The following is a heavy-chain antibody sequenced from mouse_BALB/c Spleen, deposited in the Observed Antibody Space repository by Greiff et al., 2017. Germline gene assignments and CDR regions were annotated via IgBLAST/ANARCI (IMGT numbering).Heavy chain of an antibody. Sequence: EVKLVESGGGLVKPGGSLKLSCAASGFTFSSYAMSWVRQTPEKRLEWVATISSGGSYTYYPDSVKGRFTISRDNAKNTLYLQMSSLRSEDTAMYYCARTDFDVWGAGTTVTVSS. CDR1: GFTFSSYA. CDR2: ISSGGSYT. CDR3: ARTDFDV. V-gene: IGHV5-9-3*01. J-gene: IGHJ1*01.